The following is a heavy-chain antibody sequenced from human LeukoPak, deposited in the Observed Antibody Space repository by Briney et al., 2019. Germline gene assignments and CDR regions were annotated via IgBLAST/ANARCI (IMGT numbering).Heavy chain of an antibody. Sequence: PGGSLKLSCAASGFTFSDSAMHRVRQGSGKGLEWVVRIRPKAANYAKAYAATVRGRFTISRDDSKDTAYLQIDSLKTEDTAVYYCARRTGGSHPDPFDCGGQGALVTASS. J-gene: IGHJ4*02. CDR3: ARRTGGSHPDPFDC. D-gene: IGHD1-1*01. V-gene: IGHV3-73*01. CDR1: GFTFSDSA. CDR2: IRPKAANYAK.